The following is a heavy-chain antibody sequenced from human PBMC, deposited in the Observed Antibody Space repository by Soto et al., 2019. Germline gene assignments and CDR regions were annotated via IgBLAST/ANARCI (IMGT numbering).Heavy chain of an antibody. J-gene: IGHJ4*02. V-gene: IGHV3-21*01. CDR3: ARAAGDTAMVKRDS. Sequence: ELQLVESGGGLVKPGGSLRLSCAASGFTFSSYSMNWVRQVPGKGLEWVSSISSSSSYIYYADSVKGRFTISRDNAKNSLYLQMNSLRAEDTAVYYCARAAGDTAMVKRDSWGQGTLVTVSS. CDR1: GFTFSSYS. D-gene: IGHD5-18*01. CDR2: ISSSSSYI.